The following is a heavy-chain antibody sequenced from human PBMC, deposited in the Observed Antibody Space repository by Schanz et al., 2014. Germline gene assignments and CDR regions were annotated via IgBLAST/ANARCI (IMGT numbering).Heavy chain of an antibody. Sequence: LEPSGGVFSPPLASLLLSSVSSGFLFLFFSCHSFRPSPGKGLEWVSNASHDGFTKHYADSVRGRFPLSRDNSKNTVYLQMNSLRAEYTALCVCATEDSGGGCHIWVEGTMVTVSS. V-gene: IGHV3-30*04. CDR2: ASHDGFTK. J-gene: IGHJ3*02. CDR1: GFLFLFFS. D-gene: IGHD6-19*01. CDR3: ATEDSGGGCHI.